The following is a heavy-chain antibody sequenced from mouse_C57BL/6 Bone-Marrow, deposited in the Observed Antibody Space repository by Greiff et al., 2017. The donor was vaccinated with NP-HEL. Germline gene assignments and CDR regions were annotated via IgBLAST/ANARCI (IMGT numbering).Heavy chain of an antibody. CDR2: ISDGGSYT. Sequence: EVKLMESGGGLVKPGGSLKLSCAASGFTFSSYAMSWVRQTPEKRLEWVATISDGGSYTYYPDNVKGRFTISRDNAKNNLYLQLSHLKSEDTAMYYCARYYPMDYWGQGTSVTVSS. J-gene: IGHJ4*01. CDR1: GFTFSSYA. CDR3: ARYYPMDY. V-gene: IGHV5-4*03.